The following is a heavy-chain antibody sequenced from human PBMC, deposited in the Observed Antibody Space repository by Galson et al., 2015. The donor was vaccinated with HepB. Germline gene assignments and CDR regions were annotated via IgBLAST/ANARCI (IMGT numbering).Heavy chain of an antibody. CDR3: GREDGTGKTRAFDY. J-gene: IGHJ4*02. D-gene: IGHD1-1*01. V-gene: IGHV3-66*01. CDR2: IYSGGST. Sequence: SLRLSCAASGFTVSRNYMSRVRQAPGKGLEWVSVIYSGGSTYYGDSVKGRFTISRDNSKNTVYLQMNSLRADDTAVYYCGREDGTGKTRAFDYWGQGTLLTVSS. CDR1: GFTVSRNY.